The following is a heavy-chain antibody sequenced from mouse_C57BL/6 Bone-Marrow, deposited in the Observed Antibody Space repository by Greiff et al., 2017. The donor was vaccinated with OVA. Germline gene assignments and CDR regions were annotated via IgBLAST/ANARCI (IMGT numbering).Heavy chain of an antibody. CDR1: GYAFSSSW. CDR3: ARKGRWFAY. Sequence: VQLQQSGPELVKPGASVKISCKASGYAFSSSWMNWVKQRPGKGLEWIGRIYPGDGDTNYNGKFKGKATLTADKSSSTAYMQLSSLTSEDSAVYFCARKGRWFAYWGQGTLVTVSA. CDR2: IYPGDGDT. J-gene: IGHJ3*01. V-gene: IGHV1-82*01.